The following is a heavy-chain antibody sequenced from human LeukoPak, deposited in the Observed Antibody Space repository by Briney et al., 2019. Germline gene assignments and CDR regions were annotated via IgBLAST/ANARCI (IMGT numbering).Heavy chain of an antibody. D-gene: IGHD3-10*01. V-gene: IGHV3-9*03. CDR3: AKGAGFGGGTNWFDP. J-gene: IGHJ5*02. Sequence: PGGSLRLSCAASGFTFDDYAMHWVRQAPGKGLEWVSGISWNSGSIGYADSVKGRFTISRDNAKNSLYLQMNSLRAEDMAFYYCAKGAGFGGGTNWFDPWGQGTLVTVSS. CDR2: ISWNSGSI. CDR1: GFTFDDYA.